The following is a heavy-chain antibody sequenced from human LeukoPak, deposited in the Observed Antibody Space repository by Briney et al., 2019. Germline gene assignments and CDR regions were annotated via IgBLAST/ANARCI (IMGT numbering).Heavy chain of an antibody. CDR1: GFTFSSYG. CDR3: AKDQLERRKLYYFDY. CDR2: ISYDGSNK. J-gene: IGHJ4*02. Sequence: GRSLRLSCAASGFTFSSYGMHWVRQAPGKGLEWVAVISYDGSNKYYADSVKGRFTISRDNSKNTLYLQMNSLRAEDTAVYYCAKDQLERRKLYYFDYWAREPWSPSPQ. V-gene: IGHV3-30*18. D-gene: IGHD1-1*01.